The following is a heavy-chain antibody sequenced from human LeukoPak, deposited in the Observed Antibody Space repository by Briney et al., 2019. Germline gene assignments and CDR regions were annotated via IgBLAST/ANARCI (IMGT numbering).Heavy chain of an antibody. CDR1: GGSIRSGRYY. CDR3: ATAIFGKNWFDP. D-gene: IGHD2/OR15-2a*01. Sequence: SQTLSLTCTVSGGSIRSGRYYWSWIRQPAGKGLEWIGRIYTSGSTNYNPSLKSRVTISVDTSKNQFSLKLTSVTAADTAVYYCATAIFGKNWFDPWGQGTLVTVSS. J-gene: IGHJ5*02. V-gene: IGHV4-61*02. CDR2: IYTSGST.